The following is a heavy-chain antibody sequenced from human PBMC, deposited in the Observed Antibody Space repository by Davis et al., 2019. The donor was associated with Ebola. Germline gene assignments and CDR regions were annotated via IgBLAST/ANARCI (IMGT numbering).Heavy chain of an antibody. CDR2: IRSKANSYTT. J-gene: IGHJ6*02. CDR1: GFSFSGSA. V-gene: IGHV3-73*01. CDR3: TRRRDDIVVVPAALYGMDV. D-gene: IGHD2-2*01. Sequence: GESLKISCAASGFSFSGSAMHWVRQASGKGLEWVGRIRSKANSYTTAYAASVKGRFAISSDDSKNTAYLQMNSLKTEDTAVYYCTRRRDDIVVVPAALYGMDVWGQGTTVTVSS.